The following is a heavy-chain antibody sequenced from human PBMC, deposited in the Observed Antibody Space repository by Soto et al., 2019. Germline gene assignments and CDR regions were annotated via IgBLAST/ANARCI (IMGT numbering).Heavy chain of an antibody. V-gene: IGHV3-7*01. Sequence: PGGSLRLSCAASGFTFSSYWMSWVRQAPGKGLEWVANIKQDGSEKYYVDSVKGRFTISRDNAKNSLYLQMNSLRAEDTAVYYCARPMGIAVNAFDIWGQGTMVTVSS. D-gene: IGHD6-19*01. CDR2: IKQDGSEK. J-gene: IGHJ3*02. CDR3: ARPMGIAVNAFDI. CDR1: GFTFSSYW.